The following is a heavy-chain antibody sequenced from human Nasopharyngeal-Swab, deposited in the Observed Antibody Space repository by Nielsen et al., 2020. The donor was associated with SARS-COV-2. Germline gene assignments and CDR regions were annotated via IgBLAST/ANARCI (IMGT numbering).Heavy chain of an antibody. J-gene: IGHJ6*02. D-gene: IGHD3-22*01. CDR2: IKQDGSEK. CDR1: GFTFSSYW. Sequence: ESLKISCAASGFTFSSYWMSWVRQAPGKGLEWVANIKQDGSEKYYVDSVKGRFTISRDNAKNSLYLQMNSLRAEDTAVYYCAREDYYDSSGLSNYYYGMDVWGQGTTVTVSS. CDR3: AREDYYDSSGLSNYYYGMDV. V-gene: IGHV3-7*01.